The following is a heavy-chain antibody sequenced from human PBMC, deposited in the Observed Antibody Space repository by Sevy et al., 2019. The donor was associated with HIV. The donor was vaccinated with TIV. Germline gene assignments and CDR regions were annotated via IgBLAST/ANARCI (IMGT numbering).Heavy chain of an antibody. Sequence: GGSLRLSCAASGFTFSSYWMSWVRLAPGKGLEWVANIKQDGSEKYYVDSVKGRFTISRDNAKNSLYLQMNSLRAEDTAVYYCARDQIAVAFDAFDIWGQGTMVTVSS. D-gene: IGHD6-19*01. J-gene: IGHJ3*02. CDR3: ARDQIAVAFDAFDI. V-gene: IGHV3-7*01. CDR2: IKQDGSEK. CDR1: GFTFSSYW.